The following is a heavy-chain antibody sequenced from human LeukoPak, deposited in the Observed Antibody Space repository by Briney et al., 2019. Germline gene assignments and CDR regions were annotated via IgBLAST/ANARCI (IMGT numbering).Heavy chain of an antibody. CDR3: AKDRVSVYYYDSSGYYYFDY. CDR2: INSDGTNT. D-gene: IGHD3-22*01. CDR1: TFTFSRYW. J-gene: IGHJ4*02. Sequence: GGSLRLSCAASTFTFSRYWMHWVRQAPGKGLVWVSRINSDGTNTYYADSVKGRFTISRDNSKNTLYLQMNSLRAEDTAVYYCAKDRVSVYYYDSSGYYYFDYWGQGTLVTVSS. V-gene: IGHV3-74*01.